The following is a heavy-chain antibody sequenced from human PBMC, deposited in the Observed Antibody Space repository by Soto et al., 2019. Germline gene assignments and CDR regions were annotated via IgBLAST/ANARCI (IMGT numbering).Heavy chain of an antibody. CDR2: IGSSSSSI. CDR1: GFIFSSYS. CDR3: ARVVITMIVVSSHSSRFDP. Sequence: EVQLVESGGGLVQPGGSLRLSCAASGFIFSSYSMNWVRQAPGKGLEWVSYIGSSSSSIYYADSVKGRFTISRDNAKNSLYLQMNSLRAEDTAVYYCARVVITMIVVSSHSSRFDPWGQGTLVTVSS. J-gene: IGHJ5*02. V-gene: IGHV3-48*01. D-gene: IGHD3-22*01.